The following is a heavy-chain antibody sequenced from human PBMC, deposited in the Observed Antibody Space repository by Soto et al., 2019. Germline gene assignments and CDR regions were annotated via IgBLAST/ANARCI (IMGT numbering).Heavy chain of an antibody. Sequence: EVRLLESGGGLVQPGGSLRLSCVASGFTFSNYDMHWVRQGAGEGLGWVAAIGSGGDTYYPDSVKGRFTISRENGNNSFYLQMNNLRAEDTALYYCARGRRSYGHDSWGQGTLVTVSS. CDR2: IGSGGDT. D-gene: IGHD5-18*01. CDR1: GFTFSNYD. J-gene: IGHJ4*02. V-gene: IGHV3-13*01. CDR3: ARGRRSYGHDS.